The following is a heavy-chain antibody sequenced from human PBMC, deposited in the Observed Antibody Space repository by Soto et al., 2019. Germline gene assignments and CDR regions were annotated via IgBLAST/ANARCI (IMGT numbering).Heavy chain of an antibody. CDR2: IGGSGDIT. V-gene: IGHV3-23*01. D-gene: IGHD6-13*01. J-gene: IGHJ4*02. CDR3: GRPSIQAPGTY. Sequence: GGSLRLSCVDSGFIFSDYAMSWVRQAPGKGLEWVSAIGGSGDITSHADSVKGRFTISRDNSKNTLYLQMNSLRVEDTALYYCGRPSIQAPGTYWGQGTLVTVSS. CDR1: GFIFSDYA.